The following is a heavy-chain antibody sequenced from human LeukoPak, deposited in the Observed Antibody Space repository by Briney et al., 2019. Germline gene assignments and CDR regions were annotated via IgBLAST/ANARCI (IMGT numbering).Heavy chain of an antibody. CDR2: IYHSGST. CDR3: ARGRLEYSSSSIDY. D-gene: IGHD6-6*01. CDR1: GGSISSSNW. J-gene: IGHJ4*02. Sequence: SETLSLTCAVSGGSISSSNWWSWVRQPPGKGLEWIGEIYHSGSTNYNPSLKSRVTISVDTSKNQFSLKLSSVTAADTAVYYCARGRLEYSSSSIDYWGQGTLVTVSS. V-gene: IGHV4-4*02.